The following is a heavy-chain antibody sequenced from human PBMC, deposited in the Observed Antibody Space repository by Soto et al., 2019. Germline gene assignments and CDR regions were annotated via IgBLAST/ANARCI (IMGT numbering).Heavy chain of an antibody. D-gene: IGHD2-2*01. V-gene: IGHV4-59*08. CDR2: FHGSGNT. J-gene: IGHJ3*02. CDR3: VRSYRPGLPGRASMRPFDI. Sequence: SETLSLTCTVSGDSFSNFYWSWIRQPPGKGLEWIGYFHGSGNTGYNPSLENRVSIGLGTSANQFSLRLSAVTAADTATYYCVRSYRPGLPGRASMRPFDIWGQGTRVTVSS. CDR1: GDSFSNFY.